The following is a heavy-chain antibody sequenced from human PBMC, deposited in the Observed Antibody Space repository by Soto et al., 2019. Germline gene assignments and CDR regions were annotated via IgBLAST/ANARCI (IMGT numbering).Heavy chain of an antibody. CDR3: ARVSAKRARCDFWSGYYFDY. Sequence: ASVKVSCKASGYTFTGYYMHWVRQAPGQGLEWMGWINPNSGGTNYAQKFQGRVTMTRDTSISTAYMELSRLRSDDTAVYYCARVSAKRARCDFWSGYYFDYWGQGTLVTVSS. CDR2: INPNSGGT. V-gene: IGHV1-2*02. J-gene: IGHJ4*02. D-gene: IGHD3-3*01. CDR1: GYTFTGYY.